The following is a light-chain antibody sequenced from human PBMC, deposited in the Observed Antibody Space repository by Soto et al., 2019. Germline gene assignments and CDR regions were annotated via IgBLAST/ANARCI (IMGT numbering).Light chain of an antibody. CDR1: QSVSSY. CDR3: QQYNSYPYT. CDR2: DAS. J-gene: IGKJ2*01. V-gene: IGKV3-11*01. Sequence: EIVLTQSPATLSLSPGERATLSCRASQSVSSYLAWYPQKPGQAPRLLIYDASNRATGIPARFSGSGSGTDFTLTISSLEPEDFATYYCQQYNSYPYTFGQGTKLEIK.